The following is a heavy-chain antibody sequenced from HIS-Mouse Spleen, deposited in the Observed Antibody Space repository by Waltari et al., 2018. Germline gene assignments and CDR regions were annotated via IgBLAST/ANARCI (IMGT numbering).Heavy chain of an antibody. V-gene: IGHV4-38-2*02. J-gene: IGHJ4*02. D-gene: IGHD6-19*01. Sequence: QVQLQESGPGLVKPSETLSLTCTVPGYSISSGYYWGWIRQPPGKGLEWIGSIYLSGGTYYNPSLKIRVTRSVDTSKNQFSLKLSSVTAADTAVYYCARDTGYSSGWYFDYWGQGTLVTVSS. CDR1: GYSISSGYY. CDR2: IYLSGGT. CDR3: ARDTGYSSGWYFDY.